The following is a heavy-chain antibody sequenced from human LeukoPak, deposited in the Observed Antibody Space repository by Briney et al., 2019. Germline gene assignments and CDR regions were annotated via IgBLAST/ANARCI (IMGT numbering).Heavy chain of an antibody. CDR2: INPNSGGT. J-gene: IGHJ1*01. Sequence: GASVKVSCKASGYTFTSYYMHWVGQAPGQGLEWRGWINPNSGGTNYAQKFQGRVTMTRDTSISTAYMDLSRLRSDDTAVYYCAREGRSSGWYVKYFQHWGQGTLVTVSS. CDR1: GYTFTSYY. CDR3: AREGRSSGWYVKYFQH. V-gene: IGHV1-2*02. D-gene: IGHD6-19*01.